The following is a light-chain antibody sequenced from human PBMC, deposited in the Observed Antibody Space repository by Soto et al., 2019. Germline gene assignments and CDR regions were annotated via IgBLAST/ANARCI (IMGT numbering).Light chain of an antibody. CDR3: ETWDFNTRV. V-gene: IGLV4-60*02. Sequence: QPMLTQSSSASASLGSSVKLTCTLSSGHSSYIIAWHQQQPGKAPRYLMKLEGSGTYNKGSGVPDRFSGSSSGADRYLTISHLQFEDEADYYCETWDFNTRVFGGGTKVTVL. CDR2: LEGSGTY. J-gene: IGLJ3*02. CDR1: SGHSSYI.